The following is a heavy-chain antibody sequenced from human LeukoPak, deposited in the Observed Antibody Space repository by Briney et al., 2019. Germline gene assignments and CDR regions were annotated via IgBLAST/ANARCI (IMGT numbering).Heavy chain of an antibody. D-gene: IGHD1-26*01. CDR3: AKDRRFSGSPYFYYMDV. CDR2: INWNGGSI. J-gene: IGHJ6*03. Sequence: PGGSLRLSCVASGFTFGDYPMHWVRQVPGKGLEWVSGINWNGGSIGYADSVKGRFTISRDNAKNSLYLQMNSLRDEDTALYYCAKDRRFSGSPYFYYMDVWGKGTTITVS. CDR1: GFTFGDYP. V-gene: IGHV3-9*01.